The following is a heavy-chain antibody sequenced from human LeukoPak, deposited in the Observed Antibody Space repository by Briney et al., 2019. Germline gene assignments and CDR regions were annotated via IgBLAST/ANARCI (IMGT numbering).Heavy chain of an antibody. CDR2: IIPSTGST. Sequence: GASVKVSCKASGYTLTSYYIHWVRQAPGQGLEWVGIIIPSTGSTTYARKLQGRVTMTRDTSTSTVYMELSSLISDDTAVYYCAREFHGGYFDYWGQGTLVTVSS. CDR1: GYTLTSYY. V-gene: IGHV1-46*04. D-gene: IGHD3-16*01. CDR3: AREFHGGYFDY. J-gene: IGHJ4*02.